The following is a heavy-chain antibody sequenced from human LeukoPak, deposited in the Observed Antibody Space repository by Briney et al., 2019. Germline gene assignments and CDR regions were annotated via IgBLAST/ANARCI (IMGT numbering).Heavy chain of an antibody. CDR2: IKQDGSEK. CDR1: EFTFSTYW. J-gene: IGHJ4*02. V-gene: IGHV3-7*01. D-gene: IGHD2-15*01. Sequence: HPGGSLRLSCAASEFTFSTYWMSWVRQAPGEGLEWVANIKQDGSEKYYVDSVKGRFTISRDNAKNSLYLQKNSLRAEDTAVYYCARDRHDSTHYFDYWGQGTLVTVSS. CDR3: ARDRHDSTHYFDY.